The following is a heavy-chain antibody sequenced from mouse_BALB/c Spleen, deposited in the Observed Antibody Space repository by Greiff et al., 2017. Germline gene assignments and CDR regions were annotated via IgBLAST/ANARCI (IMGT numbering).Heavy chain of an antibody. CDR2: IWSGGST. V-gene: IGHV2-2*02. J-gene: IGHJ1*01. CDR3: ARKSYGNYLDV. Sequence: QVQLKESGPGLVQPSQSLSITCTVSGFSLTSYGVHWVRQSPGKGLEWLGVIWSGGSTDYNAAFISRLSISKDNSKSQVFFKMNSLQANDTAIYYCARKSYGNYLDVWGAGTTVTVSS. CDR1: GFSLTSYG. D-gene: IGHD2-1*01.